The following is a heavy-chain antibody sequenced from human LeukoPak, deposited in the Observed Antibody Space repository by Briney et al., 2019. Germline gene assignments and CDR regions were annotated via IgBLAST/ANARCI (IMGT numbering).Heavy chain of an antibody. D-gene: IGHD6-6*01. CDR2: ITASGVRT. V-gene: IGHV3-23*01. Sequence: PGGSLRLSCAASGFTFDSYAMTWVRQAPGKGLDWVSGITASGVRTFYSDSVKGRFTISRDTSKSTLYLQMDSLRAEDTALYYCTADIKTRLDLWGQGTLVTVSS. CDR1: GFTFDSYA. J-gene: IGHJ5*02. CDR3: TADIKTRLDL.